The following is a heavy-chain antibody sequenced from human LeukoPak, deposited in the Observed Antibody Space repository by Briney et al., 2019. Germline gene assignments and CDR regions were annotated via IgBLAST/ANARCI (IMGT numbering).Heavy chain of an antibody. CDR2: ISSGSTST. V-gene: IGHV3-21*01. D-gene: IGHD1-26*01. Sequence: PGGSLRLSCAASGFTFSRHNKNWVPHAPGEGVEWVSSISSGSTSTFYADSVKGRFTISRDNAKKSLYLQMDSLRAEDTALYYCARYSGTYRDYWGQGTLVTVSS. CDR3: ARYSGTYRDY. CDR1: GFTFSRHN. J-gene: IGHJ4*02.